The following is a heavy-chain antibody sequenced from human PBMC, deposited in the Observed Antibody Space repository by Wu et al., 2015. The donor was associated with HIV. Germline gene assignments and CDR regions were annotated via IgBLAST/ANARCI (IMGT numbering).Heavy chain of an antibody. J-gene: IGHJ5*02. D-gene: IGHD3-10*01. V-gene: IGHV1-2*02. CDR1: GYTFTGYY. CDR3: ARGQAYYYGSGSYYNPYNWFDP. Sequence: QVQLVQSGAEVKKPGASVKVSCKASGYTFTGYYMHWVRQAPGQGLEWMGWINPNSGGTNYAQKFQGRVTMTRDTSISTAYMELSRLRSDDTAVYYCARGQAYYYGSGSYYNPYNWFDPWGQGTLVTVSS. CDR2: INPNSGGT.